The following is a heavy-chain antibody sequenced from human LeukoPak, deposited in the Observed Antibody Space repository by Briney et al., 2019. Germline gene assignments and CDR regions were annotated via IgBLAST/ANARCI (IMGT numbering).Heavy chain of an antibody. V-gene: IGHV3-30*07. CDR1: GFTFSSYA. J-gene: IGHJ4*02. CDR3: ARTRVDTTTFDYFDY. CDR2: ISYDGGNK. D-gene: IGHD4-11*01. Sequence: GGSLRLSCAASGFTFSSYAMHWVRQAPGKGLEWVAVISYDGGNKYYADSVKGRFTISRDNSKNTLYLQMNSLRAEDTAVYYCARTRVDTTTFDYFDYWGQGTLVTVSS.